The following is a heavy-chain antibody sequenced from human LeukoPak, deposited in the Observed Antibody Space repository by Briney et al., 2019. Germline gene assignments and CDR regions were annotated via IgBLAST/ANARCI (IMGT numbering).Heavy chain of an antibody. D-gene: IGHD1-14*01. CDR3: ARGTPRGTDNDY. CDR1: GGSFSGYY. Sequence: SSETLSLTCAVYGGSFSGYYWSWIRQPPGKGLEWIGYIYYSGSTYYNPSLKSRVTMSIDTSKNQFSLKLSSVTAADAAVYYCARGTPRGTDNDYWGQGTLVTVSS. CDR2: IYYSGST. V-gene: IGHV4-30-4*01. J-gene: IGHJ4*02.